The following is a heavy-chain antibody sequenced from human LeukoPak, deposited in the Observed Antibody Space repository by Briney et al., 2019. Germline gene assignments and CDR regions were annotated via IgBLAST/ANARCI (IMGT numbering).Heavy chain of an antibody. D-gene: IGHD6-13*01. CDR1: GFTFSSYG. V-gene: IGHV3-30*02. CDR2: IRYDGSNK. J-gene: IGHJ4*02. Sequence: PGGSLRLSCAASGFTFSSYGMHWVRQAPGKGLEWVAFIRYDGSNKYYADSVKGRFTISRDNSENTLYLQMNSLRAEDTAVYYCAKEDSSSWSIDYWGQGTLVTVSS. CDR3: AKEDSSSWSIDY.